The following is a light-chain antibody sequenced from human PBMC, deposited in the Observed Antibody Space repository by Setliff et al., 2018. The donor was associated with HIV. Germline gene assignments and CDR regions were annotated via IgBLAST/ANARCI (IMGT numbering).Light chain of an antibody. CDR1: TSDVGAYNY. Sequence: QSALAQPASVSGSPGQSITISCTGSTSDVGAYNYVSWYQQHPGKAPKLMIYEVSNRPSGVSSRFSGSKSGNTASLTISGLQAEDEADYYCNSYTSSSTVVFGGGTKATV. CDR2: EVS. CDR3: NSYTSSSTVV. J-gene: IGLJ2*01. V-gene: IGLV2-14*01.